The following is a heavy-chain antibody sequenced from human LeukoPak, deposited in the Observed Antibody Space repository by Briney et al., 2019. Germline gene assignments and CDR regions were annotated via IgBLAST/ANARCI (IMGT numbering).Heavy chain of an antibody. V-gene: IGHV3-23*01. J-gene: IGHJ4*02. CDR3: ARGRYYYDPLDY. CDR1: GFTFSSYA. Sequence: PGGSLRLSCAASGFTFSSYAMSWVRQAPGKGLEWVSAISGSGGSTYYADSVKGRFTISRDNAKNTLFLQMSSLRAEDTAVYYCARGRYYYDPLDYWGQGTLVAVSS. CDR2: ISGSGGST. D-gene: IGHD3-22*01.